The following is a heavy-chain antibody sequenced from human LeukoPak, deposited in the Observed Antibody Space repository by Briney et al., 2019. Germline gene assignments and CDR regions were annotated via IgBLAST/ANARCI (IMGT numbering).Heavy chain of an antibody. CDR2: ISAYNGNT. CDR1: GYTFTSYG. J-gene: IGHJ4*02. CDR3: ARDYRYDILTGYSPMRY. D-gene: IGHD3-9*01. V-gene: IGHV1-18*01. Sequence: GASVKVSCKASGYTFTSYGISWVRQAPGQGLEWMGWISAYNGNTNYAQKLQGRVTMTTDTSTSTAYMELRSLRSDDTAVYYCARDYRYDILTGYSPMRYWGQGTLVTVFS.